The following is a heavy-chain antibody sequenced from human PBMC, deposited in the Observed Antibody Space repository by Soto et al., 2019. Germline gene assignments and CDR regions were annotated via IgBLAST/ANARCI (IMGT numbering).Heavy chain of an antibody. J-gene: IGHJ5*01. V-gene: IGHV3-30-3*01. CDR1: GFSFRTFA. CDR3: ARDAAGKNWFDT. Sequence: QMQLVESGGGVVQPGRSLKLSCAASGFSFRTFALHWVRQAPGKGLEWVAIISYDGSKIYYGDSVKGRFTISRDNSKRTLYLQMDSLRPEDTAVYYCARDAAGKNWFDTWGQATQVTVSS. D-gene: IGHD6-19*01. CDR2: ISYDGSKI.